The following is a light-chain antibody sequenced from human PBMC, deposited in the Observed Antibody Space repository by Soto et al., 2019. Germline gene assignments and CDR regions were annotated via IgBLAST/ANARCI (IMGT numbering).Light chain of an antibody. Sequence: DIQMTQSPSSLSASVGDRVTITCRASQSISTYLKWYQQKPGKAPKLLIHTASTLQSGVPSRFSGRGSGTDFTLTIISLQPEDFATYYCQQSYRTPCTFGQGTKLEIK. CDR3: QQSYRTPCT. CDR1: QSISTY. J-gene: IGKJ2*02. CDR2: TAS. V-gene: IGKV1-39*01.